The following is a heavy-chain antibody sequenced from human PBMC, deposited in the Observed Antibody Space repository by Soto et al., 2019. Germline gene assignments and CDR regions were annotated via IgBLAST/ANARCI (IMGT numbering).Heavy chain of an antibody. D-gene: IGHD6-19*01. J-gene: IGHJ6*02. CDR1: GYSFTSYW. CDR2: IYPGDSDT. Sequence: PGESLKISCKGSGYSFTSYWIGWVRQMPGKGLERMGIIYPGDSDTRYSPSFQGQVTISADKSISTAYLQWSSLKASDTAMYYCASQSGRSGCGGNGMDVWGQGTTVTVS. CDR3: ASQSGRSGCGGNGMDV. V-gene: IGHV5-51*01.